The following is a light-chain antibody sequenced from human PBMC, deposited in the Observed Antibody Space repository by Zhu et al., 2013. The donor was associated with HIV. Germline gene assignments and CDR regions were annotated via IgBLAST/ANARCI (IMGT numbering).Light chain of an antibody. CDR3: QQYNIYSLT. CDR2: GAS. J-gene: IGKJ4*01. V-gene: IGKV3-15*01. CDR1: QSVSSN. Sequence: EIVMTQSPATLSVSPGERATLSCRASQSVSSNLAWYQQKPGQAPRLLIDGASTRATGIPARFSGSGSGTEFTLTISSLQPDDFATYYCQQYNIYSLTFGRRD.